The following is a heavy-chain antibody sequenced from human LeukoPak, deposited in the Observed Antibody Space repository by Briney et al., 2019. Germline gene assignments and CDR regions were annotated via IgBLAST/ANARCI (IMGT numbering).Heavy chain of an antibody. CDR2: IYHSGST. V-gene: IGHV4-39*07. J-gene: IGHJ5*02. CDR3: ARGITTAAGFMFDP. CDR1: GGSISSSSYY. Sequence: SETLSLTCTVSGGSISSSSYYWGWIRQPPGKGLEWIGSIYHSGSTYYNPSLKSRVTISVDTSKNQFSLKLSSVTAADTAVYYCARGITTAAGFMFDPWGQGTLVTVSS. D-gene: IGHD6-25*01.